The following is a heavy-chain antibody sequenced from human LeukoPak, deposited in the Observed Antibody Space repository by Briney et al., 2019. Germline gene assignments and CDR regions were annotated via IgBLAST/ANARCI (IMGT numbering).Heavy chain of an antibody. D-gene: IGHD5-24*01. V-gene: IGHV4-59*08. Sequence: SETLSLTWNVSGGSISSYYWSWIRQPPGKGLEWIGYFYYSGSTKYNPSLKSRVSISVDTSKNQFSLKLSSVTAADTAVYYCARGAGAGYKLQPFDYWGQGTLVTVSS. J-gene: IGHJ4*02. CDR2: FYYSGST. CDR1: GGSISSYY. CDR3: ARGAGAGYKLQPFDY.